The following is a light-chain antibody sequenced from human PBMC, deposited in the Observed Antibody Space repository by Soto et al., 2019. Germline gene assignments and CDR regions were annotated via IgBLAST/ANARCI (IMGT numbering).Light chain of an antibody. CDR1: QSLVYSDGNTY. V-gene: IGKV2-30*01. Sequence: DFVMTQSPLSLPVTLGQPASISFRSSQSLVYSDGNTYLIWYQQKPGQAPRLXXYGASSRATGVPDRFSGGGSGTDFTLTISRLETEDFAVYYCQHFVNSLTWTFGHGTKVDIK. J-gene: IGKJ1*01. CDR2: GAS. CDR3: QHFVNSLTWT.